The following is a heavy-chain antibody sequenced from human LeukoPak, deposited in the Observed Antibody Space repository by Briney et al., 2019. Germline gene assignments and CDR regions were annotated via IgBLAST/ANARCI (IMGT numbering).Heavy chain of an antibody. J-gene: IGHJ4*02. D-gene: IGHD3-10*01. Sequence: PGRSLRLSCAASGFTFSSYGLHWVRQAPGKGLEWVAVISYDGSNKYYADSVKGRFTISRDNSKNTLYLQMNSLRAEDTAVYYCAKDYGRYYYGPGTHFDHWGQGTLVTVSS. CDR3: AKDYGRYYYGPGTHFDH. CDR1: GFTFSSYG. V-gene: IGHV3-30*18. CDR2: ISYDGSNK.